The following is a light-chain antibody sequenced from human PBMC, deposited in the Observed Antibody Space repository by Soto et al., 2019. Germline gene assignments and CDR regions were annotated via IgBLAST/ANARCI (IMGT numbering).Light chain of an antibody. Sequence: IVMTQSPATLSVSPGERATLSCRASQSVSSKLAWFQQKPGQAPSLLIYGVSTRATGVPVRFSGSGSGTEFTLTINSLQSEDFAVYYCQQYNNWPHTCGQGTKLEIK. CDR1: QSVSSK. CDR3: QQYNNWPHT. J-gene: IGKJ2*01. V-gene: IGKV3-15*01. CDR2: GVS.